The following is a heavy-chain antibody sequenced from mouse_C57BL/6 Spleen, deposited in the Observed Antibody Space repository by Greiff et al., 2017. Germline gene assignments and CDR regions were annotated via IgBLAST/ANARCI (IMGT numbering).Heavy chain of an antibody. D-gene: IGHD1-1*01. J-gene: IGHJ4*01. CDR2: IRNKANGYTT. CDR3: ARYYYGSSHYYAMDY. CDR1: GFTFTDYY. Sequence: KLVESGGGLVQPGGSLSLSCAASGFTFTDYYMSWVRQPPGKALEWLGFIRNKANGYTTEYSASVKGRFTISRDNSQSILYLQMNALRAEDSATYYCARYYYGSSHYYAMDYWGQGTSVTVSS. V-gene: IGHV7-3*01.